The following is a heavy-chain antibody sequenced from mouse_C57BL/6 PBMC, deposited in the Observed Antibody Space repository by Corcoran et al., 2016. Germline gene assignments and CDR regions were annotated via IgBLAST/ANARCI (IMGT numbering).Heavy chain of an antibody. Sequence: QIQLVQSGPELKKPGETVKISCKASGYTFTTYGMSWVKQAPGKGLKWMGWINTYSGVPTYADDFKGRFAFSLETSASTAYLQINNLKNEDTATYFCARGTTVVATNWYFDVWGTGTTVTVSS. CDR2: INTYSGVP. CDR3: ARGTTVVATNWYFDV. V-gene: IGHV9-3*01. J-gene: IGHJ1*03. D-gene: IGHD1-1*01. CDR1: GYTFTTYG.